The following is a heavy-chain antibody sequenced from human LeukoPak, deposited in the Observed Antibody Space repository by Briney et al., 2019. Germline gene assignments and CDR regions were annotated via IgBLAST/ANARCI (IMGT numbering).Heavy chain of an antibody. CDR3: ARGRSTVTTRRGGWFDP. Sequence: GASVKVSCKASGYTFTSYDINWVRQATGQGLEWMGWMNPNSGNTGYAQKFQGRVTMTRNTSISTAYMELSSLRSDDTAVYYCARGRSTVTTRRGGWFDPWGQGTLVTVSS. J-gene: IGHJ5*02. CDR1: GYTFTSYD. V-gene: IGHV1-8*01. D-gene: IGHD4-17*01. CDR2: MNPNSGNT.